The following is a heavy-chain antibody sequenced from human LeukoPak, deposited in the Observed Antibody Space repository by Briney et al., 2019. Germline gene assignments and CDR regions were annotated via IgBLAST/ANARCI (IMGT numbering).Heavy chain of an antibody. D-gene: IGHD2-21*01. J-gene: IGHJ4*02. CDR1: GGTFSSYT. CDR3: ARGSSGGESIDY. V-gene: IGHV1-69*02. Sequence: SVKVSCKASGGTFSSYTISWVRQAPGQGLEWMGRIIPILGIANYAQKLQGRVTITADKSTGTAYMELSSLRSEDTAVYYCARGSSGGESIDYWGQGTLVTVSS. CDR2: IIPILGIA.